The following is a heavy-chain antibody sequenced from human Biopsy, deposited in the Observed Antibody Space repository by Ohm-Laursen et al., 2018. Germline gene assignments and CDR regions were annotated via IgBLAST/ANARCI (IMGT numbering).Heavy chain of an antibody. D-gene: IGHD6-25*01. V-gene: IGHV3-23*01. CDR1: GFTFSSYA. CDR2: ITGSGGST. CDR3: ARDGAAGYGLDV. Sequence: GSLRLSCAASGFTFSSYAMNWVRQAPGKGLEWVSGITGSGGSTFYTDSVKGRFTISRDNSKNTLYLQMNSLRAEDTAVYYCARDGAAGYGLDVWGQGTTVTVSS. J-gene: IGHJ6*02.